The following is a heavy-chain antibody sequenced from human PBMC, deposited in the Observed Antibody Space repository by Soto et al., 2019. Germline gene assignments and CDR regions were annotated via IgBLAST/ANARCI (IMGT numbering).Heavy chain of an antibody. CDR1: GFTFRNYA. J-gene: IGHJ4*02. D-gene: IGHD6-19*01. Sequence: RGSLRLSCAASGFTFRNYAMSWVRQAPGKGLEWVSSVSDGGSSTYYADSVKGRFTISRDNFKSTLFLQMNSLRDEDTAIYYCAKAATIAEAFYWGQGALVTVSS. CDR3: AKAATIAEAFY. CDR2: VSDGGSST. V-gene: IGHV3-23*01.